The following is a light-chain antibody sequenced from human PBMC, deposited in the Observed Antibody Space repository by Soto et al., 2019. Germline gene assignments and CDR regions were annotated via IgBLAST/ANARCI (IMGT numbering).Light chain of an antibody. CDR2: YDD. CDR3: ASWDDTLNGVV. V-gene: IGLV1-36*01. Sequence: QSVLTQPPSVSEAPRQRVTISCSGSRSNIGKNPVNWYQQLPGKAPKLLIYYDDLLPSGVSDRFSGSKSGTSASLAISGLQSEDEADYYCASWDDTLNGVVFGGWTKLTVL. J-gene: IGLJ2*01. CDR1: RSNIGKNP.